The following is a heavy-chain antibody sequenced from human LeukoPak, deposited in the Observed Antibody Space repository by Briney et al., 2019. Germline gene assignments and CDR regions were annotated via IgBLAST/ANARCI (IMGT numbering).Heavy chain of an antibody. CDR1: GFTFSSYA. Sequence: GGSLRLSCAASGFTFSSYAMHWVRQAPGKGLEWVAVISYDGSNKYYADSVKGRFTISRDNSKNTLYLQMNSLRAEDTAVYYCARDRRGYCSGGSCYRWFDPWGQGTLVTVSS. CDR3: ARDRRGYCSGGSCYRWFDP. J-gene: IGHJ5*02. CDR2: ISYDGSNK. V-gene: IGHV3-30*04. D-gene: IGHD2-15*01.